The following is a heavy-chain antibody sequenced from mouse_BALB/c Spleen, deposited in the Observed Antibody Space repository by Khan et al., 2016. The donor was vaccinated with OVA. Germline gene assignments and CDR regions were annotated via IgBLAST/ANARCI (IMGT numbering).Heavy chain of an antibody. J-gene: IGHJ3*01. Sequence: EVELVESGGDLVKPGGSLKLSCAASGFTFSTYGMSWVRQTPDKRLEWVATIGSGGSYTYYLDSVKGRFTISRDNAKNTLYLQMSSLKSEDTAMYYCASLAYYYHSVGFAYWGQGTLVTVSA. CDR1: GFTFSTYG. CDR3: ASLAYYYHSVGFAY. D-gene: IGHD1-1*01. V-gene: IGHV5-6*01. CDR2: IGSGGSYT.